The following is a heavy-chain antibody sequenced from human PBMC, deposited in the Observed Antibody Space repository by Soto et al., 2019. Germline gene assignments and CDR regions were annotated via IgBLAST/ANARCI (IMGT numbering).Heavy chain of an antibody. V-gene: IGHV1-18*01. J-gene: IGHJ4*02. CDR3: ARVRRGYSYGYFGY. Sequence: GASVKVSCKASGYTFTSYGISWVRQAPGQGLEWMGWISAYNGNTNYAQKLQGRVTMTTDTSTSTAYMELRSLRSDDTAVYYCARVRRGYSYGYFGYWGQGTLVTVSS. CDR2: ISAYNGNT. D-gene: IGHD5-18*01. CDR1: GYTFTSYG.